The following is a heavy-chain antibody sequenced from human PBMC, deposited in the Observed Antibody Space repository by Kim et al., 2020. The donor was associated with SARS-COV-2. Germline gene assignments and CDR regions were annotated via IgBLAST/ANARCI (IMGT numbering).Heavy chain of an antibody. CDR2: INPNSGGT. J-gene: IGHJ5*02. V-gene: IGHV1-2*02. D-gene: IGHD2-2*01. CDR1: GYTFTGYY. Sequence: ASVKVSCKASGYTFTGYYMHWVRQAPGQGLEWMGWINPNSGGTNYAQKFQGRVTMTRDTSISTAYMELSRLRSDDTAVYYCARGGFYIVVVPAAMGWFDPWGQGTVVTVSS. CDR3: ARGGFYIVVVPAAMGWFDP.